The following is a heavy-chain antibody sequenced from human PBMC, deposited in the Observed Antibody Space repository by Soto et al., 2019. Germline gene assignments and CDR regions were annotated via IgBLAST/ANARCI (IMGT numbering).Heavy chain of an antibody. J-gene: IGHJ4*02. Sequence: GGSLRLSCAASGFTFISYAMSWVRQAPGKGLEWVSAISCSGGSTYYADSVKGRFTISRDNSKNTLYLQMNSLRAEDTAVYYCAKDPRITMIVVVITSPYFDYWGQGTLVTVSS. D-gene: IGHD3-22*01. V-gene: IGHV3-23*01. CDR1: GFTFISYA. CDR3: AKDPRITMIVVVITSPYFDY. CDR2: ISCSGGST.